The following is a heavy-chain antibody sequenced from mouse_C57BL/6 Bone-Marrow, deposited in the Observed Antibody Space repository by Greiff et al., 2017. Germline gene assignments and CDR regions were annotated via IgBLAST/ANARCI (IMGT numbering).Heavy chain of an antibody. CDR1: GYTFTSYW. Sequence: VQLQQPGAELVKPGASVKLSCKASGYTFTSYWMHWVKQRPGQGLEWIGMIHPNSGSTNYNEKFKSKATLTVDKSSSTAYMQLSSLTSEDSAVYYGAPDSSGYSFAYWGQGTLVTVSA. CDR2: IHPNSGST. V-gene: IGHV1-64*01. D-gene: IGHD3-2*02. J-gene: IGHJ3*01. CDR3: APDSSGYSFAY.